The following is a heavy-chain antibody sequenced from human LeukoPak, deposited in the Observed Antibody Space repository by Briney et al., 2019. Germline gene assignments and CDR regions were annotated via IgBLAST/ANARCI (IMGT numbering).Heavy chain of an antibody. CDR1: GFTLSNYE. CDR3: ARETKVTPDASDI. CDR2: ISSSRLSA. V-gene: IGHV3-48*03. Sequence: RGCLRLSCAAPGFTLSNYEMNWVRQAPGKGLEWGSSISSSRLSAYYADSVKGRFTTSRDNATNSLYLQMNTLRAADTRVYYCARETKVTPDASDIWGQGTMVTVSS. J-gene: IGHJ3*02. D-gene: IGHD4-17*01.